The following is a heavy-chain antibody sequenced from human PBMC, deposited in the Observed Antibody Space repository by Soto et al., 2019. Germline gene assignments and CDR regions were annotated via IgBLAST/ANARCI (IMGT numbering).Heavy chain of an antibody. CDR3: ARGTEYSSSSPFPYYYYMDV. CDR1: GGSISSSSYY. Sequence: PSETLSLTCTVSGGSISSSSYYWGWIRQPPGKGLEWIGSIYYSGSTYYNPSLKSRVTISVDTSKNQFSLKLSSVTAADTAVYYCARGTEYSSSSPFPYYYYMDVWGKGTTVTVSS. D-gene: IGHD6-6*01. V-gene: IGHV4-39*01. J-gene: IGHJ6*03. CDR2: IYYSGST.